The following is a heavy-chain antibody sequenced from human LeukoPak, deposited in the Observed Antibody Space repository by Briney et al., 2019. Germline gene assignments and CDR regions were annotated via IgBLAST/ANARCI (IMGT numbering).Heavy chain of an antibody. Sequence: PSETLSLTCAVYGGSFSGYYWSWIRQPPGKGLEWIGEINHSGSTNYNPSLKSRVTISVDTSKNQFSLKLSSVTAADTAVYYCARDIPPDWWGQGTLVTVSS. CDR3: ARDIPPDW. V-gene: IGHV4-34*01. CDR1: GGSFSGYY. CDR2: INHSGST. J-gene: IGHJ4*02. D-gene: IGHD2-21*01.